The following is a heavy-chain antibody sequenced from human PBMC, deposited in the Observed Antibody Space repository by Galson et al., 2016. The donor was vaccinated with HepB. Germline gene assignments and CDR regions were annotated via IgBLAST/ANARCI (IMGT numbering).Heavy chain of an antibody. CDR2: IFGRGNT. D-gene: IGHD4-23*01. Sequence: SLRLSCAAAGFTVSDNHVTWIRQAPGKGLECVSVIFGRGNTYYADSVVGRFTISRDNARNTVYLQMNSLRTEDTAVYYCAGYGGNSVWGQGTLVTVSS. CDR1: GFTVSDNH. J-gene: IGHJ4*02. CDR3: AGYGGNSV. V-gene: IGHV3-53*01.